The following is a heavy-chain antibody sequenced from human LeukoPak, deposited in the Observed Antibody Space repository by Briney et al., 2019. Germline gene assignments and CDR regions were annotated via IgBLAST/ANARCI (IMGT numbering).Heavy chain of an antibody. CDR1: GITFTNYG. CDR2: ISTNGETT. J-gene: IGHJ3*02. CDR3: ARENDSVWGSYRPSAPFDI. D-gene: IGHD3-16*02. V-gene: IGHV3-23*01. Sequence: GGSLRLSCAASGITFTNYGMTWVRQAPGKGLEWVSSISTNGETTYYADSVKGRFTISRDNTKNSLSLQMNSLRAGDSAVYYCARENDSVWGSYRPSAPFDIWGQGTTVTVSS.